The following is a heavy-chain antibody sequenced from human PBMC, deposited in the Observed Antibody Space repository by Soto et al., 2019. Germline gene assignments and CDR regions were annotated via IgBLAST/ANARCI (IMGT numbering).Heavy chain of an antibody. Sequence: GASVKVSCKASGYTFTGYYMHWVRQAPGQGLEWMGWINPNSGGTNYAQKFQGWVTMTRDTSISTAYMELSRLGSDDTAVYYCARGPYLHSSGWYGDDAFDIWGQGTMVTVSS. D-gene: IGHD6-19*01. J-gene: IGHJ3*02. V-gene: IGHV1-2*04. CDR1: GYTFTGYY. CDR2: INPNSGGT. CDR3: ARGPYLHSSGWYGDDAFDI.